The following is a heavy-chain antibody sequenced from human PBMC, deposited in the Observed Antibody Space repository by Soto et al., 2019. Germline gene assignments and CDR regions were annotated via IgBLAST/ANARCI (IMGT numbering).Heavy chain of an antibody. V-gene: IGHV4-39*01. J-gene: IGHJ4*02. CDR3: ARQVRYYDSSGYPSEFDY. D-gene: IGHD3-22*01. CDR1: GGSTISSSYY. CDR2: IYYSGST. Sequence: SETLSHTCTVSGGSTISSSYYWGWICQPPGKGLEWIGSIYYSGSTYYNPSLKSRVTISVDTSKNQFSLKLSSVTAADTAVYYCARQVRYYDSSGYPSEFDYWGQGTLVTVS.